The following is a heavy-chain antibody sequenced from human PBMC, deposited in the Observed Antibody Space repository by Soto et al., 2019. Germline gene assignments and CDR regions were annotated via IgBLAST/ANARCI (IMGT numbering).Heavy chain of an antibody. D-gene: IGHD2-21*01. CDR1: GGSISSGGYY. J-gene: IGHJ5*02. V-gene: IGHV4-31*01. Sequence: QVQLQESGPGLVKPSQTLSLTCTVSGGSISSGGYYCSWIRQHPGKGLEWIGYIYYSGSTYFNQTLKSALTISASASINAYSLKRSAVTAAGRAVYYGAGAGHCGSSAEANGFDPWGQGAVVSVSS. CDR3: AGAGHCGSSAEANGFDP. CDR2: IYYSGST.